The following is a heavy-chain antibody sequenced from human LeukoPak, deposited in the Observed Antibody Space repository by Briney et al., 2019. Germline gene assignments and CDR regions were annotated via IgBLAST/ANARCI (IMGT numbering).Heavy chain of an antibody. CDR2: ISGSGYNT. CDR1: GFIFSSHG. CDR3: AKGAEEGVVITSVYYYYMDV. V-gene: IGHV3-23*01. D-gene: IGHD3-22*01. Sequence: GGSLRLSCAASGFIFSSHGMSWVRQAPGKGLEWVSTISGSGYNTYYADSVMGRFTISRDNSKNTMYLQMNSLRAEDTAVYYCAKGAEEGVVITSVYYYYMDVWGKGTTVTISS. J-gene: IGHJ6*03.